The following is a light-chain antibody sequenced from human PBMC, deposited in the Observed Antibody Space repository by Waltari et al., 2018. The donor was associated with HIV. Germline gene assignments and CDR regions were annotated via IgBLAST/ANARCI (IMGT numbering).Light chain of an antibody. CDR2: DVT. CDR3: SSYVGSSTSWL. Sequence: QSALTQPASVSGSPGQSIVISCIGTSDDVGYYNYVSWYQQHPGKVPKLVIYDVTSRPSGVSNRFSGSKSGNTASLTISGLRADDEADYYCSSYVGSSTSWLFGGGTKLTV. CDR1: SDDVGYYNY. V-gene: IGLV2-14*03. J-gene: IGLJ3*02.